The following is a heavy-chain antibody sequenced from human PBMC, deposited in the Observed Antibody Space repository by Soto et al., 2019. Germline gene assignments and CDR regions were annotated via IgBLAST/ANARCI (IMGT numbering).Heavy chain of an antibody. J-gene: IGHJ4*02. CDR2: TRNKANSYTT. D-gene: IGHD5-12*01. Sequence: GGSLRLSCAASGFTFSDYYMDWVRQAPGKGLEWVGRTRNKANSYTTEYAASVKGRFTISRDDSKNSLNLQMNSLKTEDTAVYYCTRAGGSGYDLGHWGQGTLVTVSS. V-gene: IGHV3-72*01. CDR3: TRAGGSGYDLGH. CDR1: GFTFSDYY.